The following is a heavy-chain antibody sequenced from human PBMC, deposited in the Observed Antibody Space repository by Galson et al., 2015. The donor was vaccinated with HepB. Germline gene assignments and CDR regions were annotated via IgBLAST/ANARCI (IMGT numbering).Heavy chain of an antibody. D-gene: IGHD2-21*02. Sequence: QSGAEVKKPRESLKISCKGSGYSFTSYWIGWVRQMPGKGLEWMGIIYPGDSDTRYSPSFQGQVTISADKSISTAYLQWSSLKASDTAMHYCARPAYCGGDCWSGAFDIWGQGTMVTVSS. CDR3: ARPAYCGGDCWSGAFDI. V-gene: IGHV5-51*01. J-gene: IGHJ3*02. CDR2: IYPGDSDT. CDR1: GYSFTSYW.